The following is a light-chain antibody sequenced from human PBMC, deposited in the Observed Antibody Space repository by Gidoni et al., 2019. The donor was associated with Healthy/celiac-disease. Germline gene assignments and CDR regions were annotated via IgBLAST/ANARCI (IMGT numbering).Light chain of an antibody. CDR3: QQYNSYLYT. Sequence: DIQMTQSPSTLSAPVGDRVTITCRASQSISSWLAWYQQKPGKAPKLLIYKASSLESGVPSRFSGSGSGTEFTLTISSPQPDDFATYYCQQYNSYLYTFGQGTKLEIK. V-gene: IGKV1-5*03. CDR2: KAS. J-gene: IGKJ2*01. CDR1: QSISSW.